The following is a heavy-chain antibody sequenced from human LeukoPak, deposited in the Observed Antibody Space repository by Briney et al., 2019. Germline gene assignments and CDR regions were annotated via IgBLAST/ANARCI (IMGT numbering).Heavy chain of an antibody. CDR2: IYWDDDK. Sequence: SGPTLVKPTQTLTLTCTFSGFSLTSGEGVGWIRQPPGKALEWLTLIYWDDDKRYSPSLQTRLTITKDTSKNQVVLTMTNMDPVDTATYFCVSLVRAAILFDTWGQGILVTVSS. D-gene: IGHD3-16*02. J-gene: IGHJ5*02. CDR3: VSLVRAAILFDT. CDR1: GFSLTSGEG. V-gene: IGHV2-5*02.